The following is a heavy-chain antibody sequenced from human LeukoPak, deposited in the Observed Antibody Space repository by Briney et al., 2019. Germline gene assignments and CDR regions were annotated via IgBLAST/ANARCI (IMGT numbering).Heavy chain of an antibody. CDR1: GASISSTSHH. CDR2: IYYNGYT. CDR3: ARLEWGSAGSGSFDH. D-gene: IGHD6-25*01. V-gene: IGHV4-39*01. J-gene: IGHJ4*01. Sequence: KPSETLSLTCTVSGASISSTSHHWGWIRQPPGKGLEWIGAIYYNGYTYYNPSLRSRVTISVITSKNQFSLKLSSVTAADTIVYYCARLEWGSAGSGSFDHWGHGTLVTVSS.